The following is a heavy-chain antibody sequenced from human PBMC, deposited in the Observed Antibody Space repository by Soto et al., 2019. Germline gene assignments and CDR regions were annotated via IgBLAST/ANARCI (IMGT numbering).Heavy chain of an antibody. D-gene: IGHD2-2*01. J-gene: IGHJ4*02. Sequence: QLQLQVSGSGLVKPSQTLSLTCAVSGGSISSGGYSWSWIRQPPGKDLEWIGYMYHSGSTYYNPSLKSRVTISIDRSKNQFSLKLSSVTAADTAVYYCARVPDYWGQGILVTVSS. CDR3: ARVPDY. CDR1: GGSISSGGYS. V-gene: IGHV4-30-2*01. CDR2: MYHSGST.